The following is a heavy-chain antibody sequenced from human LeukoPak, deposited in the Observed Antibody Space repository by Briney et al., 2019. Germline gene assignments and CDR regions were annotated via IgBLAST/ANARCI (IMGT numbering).Heavy chain of an antibody. J-gene: IGHJ4*02. CDR2: IRYDGSDK. Sequence: GGSLRLSCAASGFTLSSYGMHWVRQAPGKGLEWVAFIRYDGSDKYYADSVKGRFTISRDNSKNTLYLQMNSLRAEDTAVYYCAKDYSGYSYGRRGYSDYWGQGTLVTVSS. D-gene: IGHD5-18*01. CDR1: GFTLSSYG. V-gene: IGHV3-30*02. CDR3: AKDYSGYSYGRRGYSDY.